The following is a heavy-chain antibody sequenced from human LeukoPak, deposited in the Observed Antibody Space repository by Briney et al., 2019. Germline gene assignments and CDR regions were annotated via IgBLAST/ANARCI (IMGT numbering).Heavy chain of an antibody. CDR2: ISGSGGST. D-gene: IGHD3-16*01. V-gene: IGHV3-23*01. CDR3: AKDLEGAFDY. CDR1: GFTVSGNY. J-gene: IGHJ4*02. Sequence: AGGSLRLSXAASGFTVSGNYMSWVRQAPGKGLEWVSAISGSGGSTYSADSVKGRFTISRDNSKNTLYLQMNSLRAEDTAVYYCAKDLEGAFDYWGQGTLVTVSS.